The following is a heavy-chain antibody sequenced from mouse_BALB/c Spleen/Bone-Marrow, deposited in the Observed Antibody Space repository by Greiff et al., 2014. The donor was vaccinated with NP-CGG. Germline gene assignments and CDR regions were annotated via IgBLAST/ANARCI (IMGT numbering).Heavy chain of an antibody. D-gene: IGHD5-5*01. V-gene: IGHV5-6-5*01. J-gene: IGHJ4*01. CDR2: ISSAGST. Sequence: EVQLQQSGGDLVKPGGSLKPSCAASGFTFSNYAMSWVRQTPEKRLKWVASISSAGSTYYPDSGRGRFTISRDSARNILYLQMSSLRSEDSAMYYCVRWTTYPLMDYWGQGTSVTVSS. CDR1: GFTFSNYA. CDR3: VRWTTYPLMDY.